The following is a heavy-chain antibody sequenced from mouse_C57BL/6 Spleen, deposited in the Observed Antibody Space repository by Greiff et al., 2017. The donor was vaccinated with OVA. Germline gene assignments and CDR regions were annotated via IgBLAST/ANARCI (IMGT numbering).Heavy chain of an antibody. CDR3: ARRGYSNYDWFAY. CDR2: IDPSDSYT. CDR1: GYTFTSYW. J-gene: IGHJ3*01. D-gene: IGHD2-5*01. V-gene: IGHV1-69*01. Sequence: VQLQQPGAELVMPGASVKLSCKASGYTFTSYWMHWVKQRPGQGLEWIGEIDPSDSYTNYNQKFKGKSTLTVDKSSSTAYMQLSSLTSEDSAVYYCARRGYSNYDWFAYWGQGTLVTVSA.